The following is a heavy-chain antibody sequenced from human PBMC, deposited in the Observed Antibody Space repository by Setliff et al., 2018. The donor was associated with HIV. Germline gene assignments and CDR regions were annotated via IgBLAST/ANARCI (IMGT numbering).Heavy chain of an antibody. J-gene: IGHJ6*03. CDR1: GFTFSTSN. V-gene: IGHV3-21*01. CDR3: ARAQDVWGSYRYTNYNYYMDV. Sequence: PGESLKISCAASGFTFSTSNMNWVRQAPGKGLEWVSSISSSSTYVYYADSVKGRFTVSRDNAKNSLYLHMNSLRAEDTAVYYCARAQDVWGSYRYTNYNYYMDVWSKGTTVTVSS. CDR2: ISSSSTYV. D-gene: IGHD3-16*02.